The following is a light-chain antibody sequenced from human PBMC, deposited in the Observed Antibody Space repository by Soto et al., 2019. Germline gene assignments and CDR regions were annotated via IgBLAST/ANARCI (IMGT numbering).Light chain of an antibody. CDR3: QRYNNWPLT. Sequence: DIVMTQSPATLSVSPGERATLSCRASQGIGDTLAWYQQKPGQTPRLLIYDTSTRATGVPARFSGSRSGAEFTLTINSLQSEEFGVYYCQRYNNWPLTFGGGTKVEVK. J-gene: IGKJ4*01. V-gene: IGKV3-15*01. CDR1: QGIGDT. CDR2: DTS.